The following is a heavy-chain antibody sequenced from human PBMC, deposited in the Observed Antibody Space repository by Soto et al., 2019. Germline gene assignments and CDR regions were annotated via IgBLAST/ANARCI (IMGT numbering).Heavy chain of an antibody. V-gene: IGHV3-30*18. CDR3: AKDLRTTISDYGMDV. CDR2: ISCDETNE. CDR1: GFTFGSHG. Sequence: QVQLVESGGGLVQPGGSLRLTCVASGFTFGSHGMHWVRQAPGKGLEWVAVISCDETNEHYVDSVKGRFTISRDNSKSILYLQMNRLRPEDTAVYKCAKDLRTTISDYGMDVWGQGTTVTVSS. J-gene: IGHJ6*02.